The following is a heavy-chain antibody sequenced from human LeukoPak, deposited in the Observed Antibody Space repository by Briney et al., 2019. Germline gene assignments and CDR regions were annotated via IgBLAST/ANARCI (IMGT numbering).Heavy chain of an antibody. V-gene: IGHV3-21*04. D-gene: IGHD5-18*01. Sequence: GGSLRLSRAASGFTFSSYNMNWVRQAPGKGLEWVSSISTSSSYIYYADSVKGRFTISRDNSKNTLYLQMNSLRAEDTAVYYRARVSGTIQIWPQPFGDGMDVWGQGTTVTVSS. CDR2: ISTSSSYI. CDR3: ARVSGTIQIWPQPFGDGMDV. J-gene: IGHJ6*02. CDR1: GFTFSSYN.